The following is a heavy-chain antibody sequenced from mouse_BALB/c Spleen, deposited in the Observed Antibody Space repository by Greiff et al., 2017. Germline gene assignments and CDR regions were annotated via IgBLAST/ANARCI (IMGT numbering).Heavy chain of an antibody. CDR3: ARVTGTYYYAMDY. CDR1: GFTFSSFG. V-gene: IGHV5-17*02. J-gene: IGHJ4*01. CDR2: ISSGSSTI. D-gene: IGHD4-1*01. Sequence: EVMLVESGGGLVQPGGSRKLSCAASGFTFSSFGMHWVRQAPEKGLEWVAYISSGSSTIYYADTVKGRFTISRDNPKNTLFLQMTSLRSEDTAMYYCARVTGTYYYAMDYWGQGTSVTVSS.